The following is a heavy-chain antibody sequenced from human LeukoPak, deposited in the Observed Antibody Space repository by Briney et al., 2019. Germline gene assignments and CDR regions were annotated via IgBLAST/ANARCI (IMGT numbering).Heavy chain of an antibody. J-gene: IGHJ3*02. CDR1: GLTFSSYG. V-gene: IGHV3-33*01. CDR3: VRDLDHNDFWSGYWPDAFDS. Sequence: GRSLRLSCAASGLTFSSYGMHWVRQAPGKGLEWVAVIWYDGTNEYYADSVKGRFTISRDNSRNTLYLQMSSLRAEDTALYYRVRDLDHNDFWSGYWPDAFDSWGQGTMVFVSS. D-gene: IGHD3-3*01. CDR2: IWYDGTNE.